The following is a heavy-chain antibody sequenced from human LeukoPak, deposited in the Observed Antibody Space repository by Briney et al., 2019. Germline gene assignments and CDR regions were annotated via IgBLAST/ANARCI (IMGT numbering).Heavy chain of an antibody. D-gene: IGHD3-16*01. Sequence: GGSLRLSCAASGFTFSSYAMHWVRQAPGRGLEWVAVISYDGTNKYYADFVKGRFAISRDNSKNTLFLQLNSLRPEDTAVYYCARELLYIWGYFDYWGQGTLVTVSS. CDR1: GFTFSSYA. CDR2: ISYDGTNK. J-gene: IGHJ4*02. V-gene: IGHV3-30*01. CDR3: ARELLYIWGYFDY.